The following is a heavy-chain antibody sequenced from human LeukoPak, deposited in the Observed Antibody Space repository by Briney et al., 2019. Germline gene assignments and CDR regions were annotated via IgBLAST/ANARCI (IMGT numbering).Heavy chain of an antibody. CDR1: GGSISSYY. V-gene: IGHV4-59*08. Sequence: PSETLSLTCTVSGGSISSYYWSWIRQPPGKGLEWIGYIYYRGTTNSNPSLKSRVTISVDTTSNKFSLRLGSVTAADTAAYYCARHKPTETYRLTVTYQCVYWGRGALVTVSS. CDR2: IYYRGTT. D-gene: IGHD1-14*01. J-gene: IGHJ4*02. CDR3: ARHKPTETYRLTVTYQCVY.